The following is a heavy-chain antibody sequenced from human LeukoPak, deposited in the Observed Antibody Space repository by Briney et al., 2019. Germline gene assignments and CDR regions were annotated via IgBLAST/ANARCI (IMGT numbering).Heavy chain of an antibody. Sequence: SETLSLTCAVYGGSFSGYYWSWIRQPPGEGLEWIGEINHSGSTNYNPSLKSRVTISVDTSKNQFSLKLSSVTAADRAVYYCARRSYYYDSSGYYPLFDYWGQGTLVTVSS. V-gene: IGHV4-34*01. CDR2: INHSGST. CDR3: ARRSYYYDSSGYYPLFDY. CDR1: GGSFSGYY. D-gene: IGHD3-22*01. J-gene: IGHJ4*02.